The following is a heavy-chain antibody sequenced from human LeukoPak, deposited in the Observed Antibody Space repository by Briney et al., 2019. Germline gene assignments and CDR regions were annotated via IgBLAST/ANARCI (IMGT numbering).Heavy chain of an antibody. CDR2: IYTSGST. CDR3: ARSYSSSWSPRFDWFDP. D-gene: IGHD6-13*01. Sequence: SETLSLTCTVSGGSISSYYWSWIRQPAGKGLEWIGRIYTSGSTNYNPSLKSRVTMSVDTSKNQFPLKLSSVTAADTAVYYCARSYSSSWSPRFDWFDPWGQGTLVTVSS. J-gene: IGHJ5*02. CDR1: GGSISSYY. V-gene: IGHV4-4*07.